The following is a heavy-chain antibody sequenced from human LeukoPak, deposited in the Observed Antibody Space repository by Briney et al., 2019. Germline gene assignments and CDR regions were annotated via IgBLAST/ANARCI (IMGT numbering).Heavy chain of an antibody. D-gene: IGHD3-3*01. J-gene: IGHJ4*02. V-gene: IGHV3-7*01. CDR2: IEQDGSEK. CDR1: GFTFSTYW. Sequence: PGGSLRLSCAASGFTFSTYWMSWVRQAPGKGLEWVANIEQDGSEKYYVDSVKGRFTISRDNAKNSLYLQMSSLRAEDTAVYYCARERQNKDFWSGGDYWGQGTLVTVSS. CDR3: ARERQNKDFWSGGDY.